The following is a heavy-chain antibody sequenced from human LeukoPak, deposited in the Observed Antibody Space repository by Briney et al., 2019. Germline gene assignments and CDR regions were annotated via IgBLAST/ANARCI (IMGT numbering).Heavy chain of an antibody. CDR3: ARWDGYSSSPDY. D-gene: IGHD6-13*01. Sequence: ASVKVSCKASGYSFSGYYMHWVRQAPGQGLEWMGWINPHSGDTGYAQKFQGRVTMTRDVSITTIYMELTRLRSDDTAFYYCARWDGYSSSPDYWGQGSLVTVSS. CDR2: INPHSGDT. V-gene: IGHV1-2*02. J-gene: IGHJ4*02. CDR1: GYSFSGYY.